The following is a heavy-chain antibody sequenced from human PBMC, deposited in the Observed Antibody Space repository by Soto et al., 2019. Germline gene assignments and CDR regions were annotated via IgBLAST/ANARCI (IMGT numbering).Heavy chain of an antibody. CDR3: ARHSLALRKNNWFDP. CDR2: IFYLGSS. V-gene: IGHV4-39*01. CDR1: GDSIISSDFY. J-gene: IGHJ5*02. Sequence: SETLSLTCTVSGDSIISSDFYWGWVRQPPGKGLEWIGSIFYLGSSYYNPSLKSRVTMSVDTSKNQFSLRLRSVTAADTALYFCARHSLALRKNNWFDPWSQGIMVTVSS. D-gene: IGHD3-3*02.